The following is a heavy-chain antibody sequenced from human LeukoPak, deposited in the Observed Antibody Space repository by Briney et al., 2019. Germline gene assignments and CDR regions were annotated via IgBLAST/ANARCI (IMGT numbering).Heavy chain of an antibody. CDR2: ISGSGSTA. V-gene: IGHV3-23*01. CDR3: AKEFSWNYVFEP. J-gene: IGHJ5*02. D-gene: IGHD1-7*01. CDR1: GFTFSTYT. Sequence: GGSLRLSCAASGFTFSTYTMSWVRQAPGKGREWVSTISGSGSTAYYADSVKGRFTISRDNSQNTLYLQMNSLRAEDTAVYHCAKEFSWNYVFEPWGQGTLVTVSS.